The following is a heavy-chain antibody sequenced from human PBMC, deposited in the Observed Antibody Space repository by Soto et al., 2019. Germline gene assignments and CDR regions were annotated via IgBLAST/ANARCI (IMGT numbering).Heavy chain of an antibody. J-gene: IGHJ4*02. CDR3: ARDSTPSEYSSSWYAFDY. CDR1: GGTFSSYA. CDR2: IIPIFGTA. D-gene: IGHD6-13*01. V-gene: IGHV1-69*06. Sequence: GASVKVSCKASGGTFSSYAISWVRQAPGQGLEWMGGIIPIFGTANYAQKFQGRVTITADKSTSTAYMELSSLRSEDTAVYYCARDSTPSEYSSSWYAFDYWGQGTLVTVS.